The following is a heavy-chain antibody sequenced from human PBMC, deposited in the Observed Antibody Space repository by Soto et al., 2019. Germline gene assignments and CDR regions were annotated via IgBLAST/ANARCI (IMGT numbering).Heavy chain of an antibody. D-gene: IGHD3-10*01. CDR3: ARSFMVPVEYFDY. CDR2: VFYSGIT. V-gene: IGHV4-59*11. Sequence: SETLSLTCSVSGASINSHDWSWIRQPPGKGLEWIGQVFYSGITNYNPSLKSRVTISIDTSTKQFSLKLTSATAADTAVYYCARSFMVPVEYFDYWGQGTLVTVSS. J-gene: IGHJ4*02. CDR1: GASINSHD.